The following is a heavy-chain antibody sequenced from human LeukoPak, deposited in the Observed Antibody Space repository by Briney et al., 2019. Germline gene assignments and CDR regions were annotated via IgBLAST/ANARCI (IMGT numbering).Heavy chain of an antibody. Sequence: SETLSLTCTVSGGSITSSSYDWVWIRQTPGKGLEWIGSVYYSGSTHYNPSLRSRITISVDRSKNQFSLKVISVTAADTAMYYCARNASDIAVPGASIFDYWGQGILVTVSS. CDR3: ARNASDIAVPGASIFDY. D-gene: IGHD6-19*01. CDR1: GGSITSSSYD. V-gene: IGHV4-39*01. J-gene: IGHJ4*02. CDR2: VYYSGST.